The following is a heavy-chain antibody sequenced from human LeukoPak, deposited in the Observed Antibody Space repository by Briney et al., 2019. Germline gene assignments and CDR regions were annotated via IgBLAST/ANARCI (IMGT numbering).Heavy chain of an antibody. J-gene: IGHJ4*02. Sequence: SETLSLTCTVSGGSMSNDYWSWIRQPPGKGPEWIGFIHSSGSTNYNPSLKSRVITSVDTSNNQFSLKLSSVTAADTAVYYCASQSFSSGPFFDYWGQGTLVTVSS. CDR3: ASQSFSSGPFFDY. D-gene: IGHD6-19*01. V-gene: IGHV4-59*08. CDR1: GGSMSNDY. CDR2: IHSSGST.